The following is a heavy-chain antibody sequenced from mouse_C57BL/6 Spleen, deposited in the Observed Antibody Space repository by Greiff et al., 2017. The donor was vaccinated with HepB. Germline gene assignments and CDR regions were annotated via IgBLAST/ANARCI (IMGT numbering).Heavy chain of an antibody. V-gene: IGHV14-4*01. Sequence: VHVKQSGAELVRPGASVKLSCTASGFNIKDDYMPWVKQRPEQGLEWIGWIDPENGDTEYASKFQGKATITADTSSNTAYLQLSSLTSEESAVYYCTTAQALFAYWGQGTLVTVSA. CDR1: GFNIKDDY. D-gene: IGHD3-2*02. J-gene: IGHJ3*01. CDR2: IDPENGDT. CDR3: TTAQALFAY.